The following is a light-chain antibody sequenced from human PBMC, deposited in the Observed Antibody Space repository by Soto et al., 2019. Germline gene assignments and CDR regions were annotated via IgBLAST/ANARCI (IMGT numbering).Light chain of an antibody. V-gene: IGKV1-5*03. CDR1: QSIRTW. CDR2: RAS. J-gene: IGKJ5*01. CDR3: QQYDSFPIT. Sequence: DIQMTQSPSTLSASIGDSVTITCRASQSIRTWLAWHQQKPGKAPNLLIYRASSLGSGVSSLFSGCGSGTEFTLNISSLQPGDIATYSSQQYDSFPITLGQGTRLEIK.